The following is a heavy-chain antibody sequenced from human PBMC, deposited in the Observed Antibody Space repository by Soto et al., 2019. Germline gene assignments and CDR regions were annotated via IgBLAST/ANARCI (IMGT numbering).Heavy chain of an antibody. CDR2: LIVILGST. J-gene: IGHJ4*02. Sequence: SVKVSCKSSGGTFNSFAFSWVRQAPGEGLEWMGGLIVILGSTNYAQKFEGRVTITADEGSSTAYMEVSGLRFEDTAVYYCASGYYDSSGYSIDYWGQGTQVTVSS. CDR1: GGTFNSFA. CDR3: ASGYYDSSGYSIDY. V-gene: IGHV1-69*13. D-gene: IGHD3-22*01.